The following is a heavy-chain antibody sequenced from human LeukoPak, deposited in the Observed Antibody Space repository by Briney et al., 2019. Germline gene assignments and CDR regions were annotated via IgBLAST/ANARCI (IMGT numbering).Heavy chain of an antibody. CDR2: ISGNGVAT. D-gene: IGHD6-19*01. V-gene: IGHV3-64D*06. CDR1: GFVFSDYA. CDR3: IKDRGSGGWDFDS. Sequence: GGSLRLSCSASGFVFSDYAMHWARQAPGKGLEYLSGISGNGVATYYVDSVQGRFTVSRDNSQTTLYLQINSLRREDTAFYYCIKDRGSGGWDFDSWGQGTLLTVSS. J-gene: IGHJ4*02.